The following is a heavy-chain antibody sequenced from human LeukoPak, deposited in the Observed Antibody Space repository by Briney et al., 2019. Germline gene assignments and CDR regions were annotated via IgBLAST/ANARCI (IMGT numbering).Heavy chain of an antibody. CDR3: ASYFLTCYYSAVGWFHP. Sequence: KPSETLSLTCTVSGGSISSYYWSWIRQPPGKGLEWIGYIYYSGSTNYNPSLKSRVTISVDTSKNQFSLNLSSVTAPDTAVYYCASYFLTCYYSAVGWFHPWGQRTLVTVSS. CDR2: IYYSGST. D-gene: IGHD3-9*01. V-gene: IGHV4-59*01. CDR1: GGSISSYY. J-gene: IGHJ5*02.